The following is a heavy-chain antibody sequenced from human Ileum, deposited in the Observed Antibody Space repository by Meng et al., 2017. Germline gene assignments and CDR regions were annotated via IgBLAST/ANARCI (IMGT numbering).Heavy chain of an antibody. D-gene: IGHD6-19*01. CDR3: VREGVGWLSPGNY. CDR2: IGSDGSYT. Sequence: GESLKISCAASGFTFSIYPMHWVRQAPGKAPECVSRIGSDGSYTIYADSVKGRFTISRDNARNTLYLEMNSLGAEDSAVYYCVREGVGWLSPGNYWGQGMLVTVSS. J-gene: IGHJ4*02. CDR1: GFTFSIYP. V-gene: IGHV3-74*01.